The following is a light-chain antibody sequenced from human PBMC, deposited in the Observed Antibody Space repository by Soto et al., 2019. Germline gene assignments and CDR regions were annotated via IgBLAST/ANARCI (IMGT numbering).Light chain of an antibody. CDR1: SSDVGGYNY. CDR2: EVS. V-gene: IGLV2-14*01. CDR3: NSYRSSSTLV. J-gene: IGLJ1*01. Sequence: SALTQPASVSGSPGQSITIYCTGTSSDVGGYNYVSWYQQHPGKAPKLMIHEVSNRPSGVSNRFSGSKSGNTASLTISGLQAEDEADYYCNSYRSSSTLVFGTGPKVTVL.